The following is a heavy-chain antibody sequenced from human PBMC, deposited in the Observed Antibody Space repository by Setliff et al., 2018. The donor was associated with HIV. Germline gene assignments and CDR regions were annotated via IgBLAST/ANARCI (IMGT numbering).Heavy chain of an antibody. J-gene: IGHJ4*02. D-gene: IGHD6-13*01. V-gene: IGHV3-72*01. CDR1: GFTFSDHY. Sequence: WGSLRLSCAASGFTFSDHYMDWVRQAPGKGLEWIGRTRDKANSYTTYYADSVKGRFTISRDNSKNTLYLQMNSLRAEDTAVYYCAKDHATSSWFTALLDYWGQGALVTVSS. CDR3: AKDHATSSWFTALLDY. CDR2: TRDKANSYTT.